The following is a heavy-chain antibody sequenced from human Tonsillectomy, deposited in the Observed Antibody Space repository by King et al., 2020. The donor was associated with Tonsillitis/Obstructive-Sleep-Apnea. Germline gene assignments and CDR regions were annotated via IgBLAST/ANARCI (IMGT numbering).Heavy chain of an antibody. D-gene: IGHD1-26*01. J-gene: IGHJ4*02. CDR2: ITCYI. Sequence: VQLVESGGGLVRPGGSLRLSCTASGFTFSSYSMSCVRQAPGKGLEWVSSITCYIYYAHSVKGRFTISRDNAKTSLYLQMNSLRAEDTAVYYCARGRSSWESDFDYWGQGTLVTVSS. CDR3: ARGRSSWESDFDY. V-gene: IGHV3-21*01. CDR1: GFTFSSYS.